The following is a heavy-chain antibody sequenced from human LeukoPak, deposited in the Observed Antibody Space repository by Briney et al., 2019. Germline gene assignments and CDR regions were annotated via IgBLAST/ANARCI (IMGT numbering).Heavy chain of an antibody. CDR1: GFTFSSYS. D-gene: IGHD6-19*01. CDR2: ISSSSSTI. CDR3: ARRSGIAVDGAFDY. V-gene: IGHV3-48*01. Sequence: GGSLRLSCAASGFTFSSYSMNCVRQAPGKGLEWVSYISSSSSTIYYADSVKGRFTISRDNAKNSLYLQMNSLRAEDTAVYYCARRSGIAVDGAFDYWGQGTLVTVSS. J-gene: IGHJ4*02.